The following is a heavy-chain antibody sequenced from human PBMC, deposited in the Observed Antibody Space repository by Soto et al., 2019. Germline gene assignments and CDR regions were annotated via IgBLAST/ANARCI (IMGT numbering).Heavy chain of an antibody. D-gene: IGHD3-9*01. J-gene: IGHJ4*02. CDR1: GFTFSSYA. Sequence: GGSLRLSCAASGFTFSSYAMSWVRQAPGKGLEWVSAISGSGGSTYYADSVKGRFTISRDNSKNTLYLQMNSLRAEDAAVYYCAKDEGDIVTGYQYYFDYWGQGTLVTVSS. V-gene: IGHV3-23*01. CDR3: AKDEGDIVTGYQYYFDY. CDR2: ISGSGGST.